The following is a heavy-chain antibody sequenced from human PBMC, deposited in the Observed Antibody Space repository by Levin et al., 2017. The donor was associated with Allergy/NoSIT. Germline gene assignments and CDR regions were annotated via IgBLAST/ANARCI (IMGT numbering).Heavy chain of an antibody. Sequence: GASVKVSCEASGYTFTDYWIAWVRQTPGKGLEWLGTIFPDDSDTRYNPSFQGQVTISADKSIRTAFLQWSSLKASDTAIYYCARPPPLAESRTKWYFDLWGRGTLVTVSS. V-gene: IGHV5-51*01. CDR1: GYTFTDYW. CDR2: IFPDDSDT. D-gene: IGHD2-8*01. CDR3: ARPPPLAESRTKWYFDL. J-gene: IGHJ2*01.